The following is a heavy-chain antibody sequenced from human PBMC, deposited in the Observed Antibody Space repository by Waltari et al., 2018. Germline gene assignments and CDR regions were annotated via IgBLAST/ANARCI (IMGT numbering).Heavy chain of an antibody. V-gene: IGHV4-38-2*01. CDR3: AAEGYCSGGSCYPDY. CDR2: IDHSGRT. CDR1: GYSISSGYY. J-gene: IGHJ4*02. Sequence: QVQLQESGPGLVKPSETLSLTCAVSGYSISSGYYWGWIRQPPGKGLEWIGSIDHSGRTYYNPSLKSRVTISVDTSKNQFSLKLSSVTAADTAVYYCAAEGYCSGGSCYPDYWGQGTLVTVSS. D-gene: IGHD2-15*01.